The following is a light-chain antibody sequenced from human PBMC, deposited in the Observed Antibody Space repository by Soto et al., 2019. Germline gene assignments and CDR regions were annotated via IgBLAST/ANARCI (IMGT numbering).Light chain of an antibody. J-gene: IGKJ1*01. Sequence: EIVLTQSPGTLSLSPGERATLSCRASQNVDSNYLAWYQQKPGQAPRIIIFGASGRATGIPDRFSGSGSGTDFTLTITRLEPEDFAVYYCQQYGDPPPWTFGQGTKVDIK. CDR3: QQYGDPPPWT. CDR2: GAS. CDR1: QNVDSNY. V-gene: IGKV3-20*01.